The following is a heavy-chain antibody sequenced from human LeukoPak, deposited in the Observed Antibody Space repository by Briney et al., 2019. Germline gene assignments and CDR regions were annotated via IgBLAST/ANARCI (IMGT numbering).Heavy chain of an antibody. D-gene: IGHD1-26*01. V-gene: IGHV3-49*04. CDR2: IRSKAYGGTM. CDR3: TRYSGSYPFDY. Sequence: SLRLSCVASGFTFSHSEMNWARQAPGKGLEWVGFIRSKAYGGTMEYAASVKGRFTVSRDDSKSIAYLQMDSLKTEDTAVYYCTRYSGSYPFDYWGQGTLVTVSS. J-gene: IGHJ4*02. CDR1: GFTFSHSE.